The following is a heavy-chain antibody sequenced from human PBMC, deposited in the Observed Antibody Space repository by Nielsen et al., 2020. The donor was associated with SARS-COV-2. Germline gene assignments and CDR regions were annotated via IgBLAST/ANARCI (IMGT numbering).Heavy chain of an antibody. Sequence: ASVKVSCKASGYTFTSYGISWVRQAPGQGLEWMGWISAYNGNTNYAQKLQGRVTITADESTSTAYMELSSLRSEDTAVYYCARLDYGGNPGDYYYYGMDVWGQGTTVTVSS. CDR1: GYTFTSYG. J-gene: IGHJ6*02. CDR2: ISAYNGNT. V-gene: IGHV1-18*01. CDR3: ARLDYGGNPGDYYYYGMDV. D-gene: IGHD4-23*01.